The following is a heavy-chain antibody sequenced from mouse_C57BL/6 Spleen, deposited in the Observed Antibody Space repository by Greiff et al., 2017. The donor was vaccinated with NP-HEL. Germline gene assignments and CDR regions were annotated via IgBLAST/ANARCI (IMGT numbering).Heavy chain of an antibody. V-gene: IGHV1-82*01. J-gene: IGHJ1*03. Sequence: VKLMESGPELVKPGASVKISCKASGYAFSSSWMNWVKQRPGKGLEWIGRIYPGDGDTNYNGKFKGKATLTADKSSSTAYMQLSSLTSEDSAVYFCARDPGWYFDVWGTGTTVTVSS. CDR2: IYPGDGDT. CDR3: ARDPGWYFDV. CDR1: GYAFSSSW.